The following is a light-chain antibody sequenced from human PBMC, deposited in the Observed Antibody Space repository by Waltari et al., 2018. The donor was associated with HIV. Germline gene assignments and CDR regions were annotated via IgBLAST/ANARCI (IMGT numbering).Light chain of an antibody. V-gene: IGLV2-8*01. CDR3: SSYAGSAVV. Sequence: QSALTQPPSASGSRGQSVTISCTGTSSDVGAYNYVSWYQQYPGTAPTLIIYEVNKRPSGVPDRFSGSNSGNTASLTVSGLQAEDEADFYCSSYAGSAVVFGGGTKLTVL. CDR2: EVN. CDR1: SSDVGAYNY. J-gene: IGLJ2*01.